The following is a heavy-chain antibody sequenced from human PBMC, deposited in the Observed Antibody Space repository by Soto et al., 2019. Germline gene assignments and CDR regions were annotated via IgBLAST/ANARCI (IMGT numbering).Heavy chain of an antibody. CDR2: IYWDDNK. Sequence: QITLKESGPTLVRPAQTLTLTCDFSGFSLSTYHMGVAWIRQPPGKALEWLALIYWDDNKRYSPSLKDRLAISKDTSRNQVVLTITNIAPGDSATYFCAHAGDYDLLTFDHWGPGTLVTVSS. CDR3: AHAGDYDLLTFDH. CDR1: GFSLSTYHMG. V-gene: IGHV2-5*02. D-gene: IGHD4-17*01. J-gene: IGHJ4*02.